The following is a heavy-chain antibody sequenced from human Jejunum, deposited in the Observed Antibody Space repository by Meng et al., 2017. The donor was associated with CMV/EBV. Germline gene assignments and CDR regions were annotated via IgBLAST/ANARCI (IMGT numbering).Heavy chain of an antibody. CDR1: GYIFISYF. J-gene: IGHJ6*02. CDR2: INPNSGDT. Sequence: GYIFISYFMHWVRQAPGQGLEWLGYINPNSGDTAYSQKFQGRVSMTRGTSMTTAYMELRSLRSDDTAVYYCARDSFGGGQYYGVDVWGQGTTVTVSS. D-gene: IGHD3-10*01. CDR3: ARDSFGGGQYYGVDV. V-gene: IGHV1-2*02.